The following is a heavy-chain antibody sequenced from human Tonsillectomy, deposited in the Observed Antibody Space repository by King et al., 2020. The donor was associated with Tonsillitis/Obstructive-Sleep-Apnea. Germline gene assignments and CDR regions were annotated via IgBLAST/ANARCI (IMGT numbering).Heavy chain of an antibody. Sequence: QLVQSGAEVKKPGASVKVSCKASGYTFTSYYMHWVRQAPGQGLEWMGIINPSGGSTSYAQKFQGRVTMTRDTSTSTVYMELSSLRAEDTAVYYCARGDKDIVVVPDAMEWYNGFDPWGQGTLVTVSS. V-gene: IGHV1-46*01. J-gene: IGHJ5*02. CDR1: GYTFTSYY. D-gene: IGHD2-2*01. CDR2: INPSGGST. CDR3: ARGDKDIVVVPDAMEWYNGFDP.